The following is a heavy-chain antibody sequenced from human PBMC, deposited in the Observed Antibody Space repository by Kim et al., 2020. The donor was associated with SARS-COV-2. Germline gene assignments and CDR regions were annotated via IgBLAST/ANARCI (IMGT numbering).Heavy chain of an antibody. V-gene: IGHV4-34*01. CDR2: S. Sequence: SKYNQSLKSRVTISVDTSKNQFSLKLSSVTAADTAVYYFARLRAMVTNWGHLTLVTVSS. CDR3: ARLRAMVTN. J-gene: IGHJ4*01. D-gene: IGHD5-18*01.